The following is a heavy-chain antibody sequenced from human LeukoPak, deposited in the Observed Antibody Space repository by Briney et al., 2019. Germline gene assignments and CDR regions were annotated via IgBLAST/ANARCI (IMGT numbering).Heavy chain of an antibody. CDR2: ISSSGSTI. CDR1: GFTFSSYE. V-gene: IGHV3-48*03. J-gene: IGHJ5*02. CDR3: ARAPLVATLAVNWFDP. Sequence: GGSLRLSCAASGFTFSSYETNWVRQAPGKGLEWVSYISSSGSTIYYADSVKGRFTISRDNAKNSLYLQMNSLRAEDTAVYYCARAPLVATLAVNWFDPWGQGTLVTVSS. D-gene: IGHD5-12*01.